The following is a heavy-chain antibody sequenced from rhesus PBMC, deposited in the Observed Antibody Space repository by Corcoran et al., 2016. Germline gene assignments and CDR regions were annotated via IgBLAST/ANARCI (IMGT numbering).Heavy chain of an antibody. CDR1: GGSISRNY. CDR3: ARVGDTEYFEF. Sequence: QLQLQESGPGLVKPSETLSLTCAVSGGSISRNYWSWIRQPPGKGLEWSGRISGRGGSTDYNPSLKSRVTMSTDTSKNQFALKLSAVTAADTAVYYWARVGDTEYFEFWGQGALVTVSS. J-gene: IGHJ1*01. V-gene: IGHV4-173*01. CDR2: ISGRGGST. D-gene: IGHD5-42*01.